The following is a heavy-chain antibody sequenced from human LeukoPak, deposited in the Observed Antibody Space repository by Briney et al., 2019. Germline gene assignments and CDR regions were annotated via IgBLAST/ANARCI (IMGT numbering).Heavy chain of an antibody. J-gene: IGHJ4*02. CDR1: GGSFSGYY. Sequence: SETLSLTCAVYGGSFSGYYWSWIRQPPGKGLEWLGEINHSGSTNYNPSLKSRVTISVDTSKNQFSLKLSSVTAADTAVYYCARGKVFGVVISYFDYWGQGTLVTVSS. V-gene: IGHV4-34*01. CDR3: ARGKVFGVVISYFDY. D-gene: IGHD3-3*01. CDR2: INHSGST.